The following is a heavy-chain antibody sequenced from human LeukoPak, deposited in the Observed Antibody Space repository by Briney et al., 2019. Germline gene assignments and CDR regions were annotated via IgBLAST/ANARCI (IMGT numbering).Heavy chain of an antibody. CDR3: AVSSGWRGYC. D-gene: IGHD5-24*01. CDR2: ISGSSNNT. Sequence: GGSLRLSCAASGFTFSSYAMSWVRQAPGKGLEWVSAISGSSNNTYYADSLKGRFTISRDNSKNTLYLQMNSLRAEDTAVYYCAVSSGWRGYCWGQGTLVTVSS. V-gene: IGHV3-23*01. CDR1: GFTFSSYA. J-gene: IGHJ4*02.